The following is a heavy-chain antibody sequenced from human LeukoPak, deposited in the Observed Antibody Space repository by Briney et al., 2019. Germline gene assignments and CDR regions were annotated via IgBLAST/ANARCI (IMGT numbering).Heavy chain of an antibody. Sequence: PSETLSLTCAVSGYSISSGYYWGWIRQPPGKGLEWLGSIYHGGSTYYNPSLKSRVTISVDTSRNQFSLKLSSVTAADTAVYYCAGISSGYYYYFDYWGQGTLVTVSS. CDR1: GYSISSGYY. CDR3: AGISSGYYYYFDY. CDR2: IYHGGST. J-gene: IGHJ4*02. D-gene: IGHD3-22*01. V-gene: IGHV4-38-2*01.